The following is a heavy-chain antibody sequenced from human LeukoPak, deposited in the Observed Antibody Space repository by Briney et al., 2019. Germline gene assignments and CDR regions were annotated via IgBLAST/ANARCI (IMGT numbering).Heavy chain of an antibody. CDR3: XXXSGSGSFRYYYFDY. J-gene: IGHJ4*02. D-gene: IGHD1-26*01. Sequence: GRSLRLSCAASGFTFDDYAMHWVRQAPGKGLEWVSGISWNSGSIGYADSVKGRFTISRDNAKNSLYLQMNSLRAEDTALYYCXXXSGSGSFRYYYFDYWGQGTLVTVSS. CDR1: GFTFDDYA. CDR2: ISWNSGSI. V-gene: IGHV3-9*01.